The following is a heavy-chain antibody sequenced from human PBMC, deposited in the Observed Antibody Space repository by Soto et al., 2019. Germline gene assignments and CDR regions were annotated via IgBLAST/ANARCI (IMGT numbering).Heavy chain of an antibody. CDR3: ASSTFGGVIDSINQYYFDY. CDR2: IYHSGST. V-gene: IGHV4-4*02. CDR1: GGSISSSNW. J-gene: IGHJ4*02. Sequence: PSETLSLTCAVSGGSISSSNWWSWVRQPPGKGLEWIGEIYHSGSTNYNPSLKSRVTISVDKSKNQFSLKLSSVTAADTAVYYCASSTFGGVIDSINQYYFDYWGQGTLVT. D-gene: IGHD3-16*02.